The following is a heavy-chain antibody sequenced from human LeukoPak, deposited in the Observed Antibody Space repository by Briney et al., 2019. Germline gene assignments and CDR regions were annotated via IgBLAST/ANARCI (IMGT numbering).Heavy chain of an antibody. Sequence: PSETLPLTCAVYGGSFSAYYWTWIRQPPGKGLEWIGEIKQSENTNYNPSLKSRVTISIDPSKNQISLKLNSVTAADTAVYFCAREGLRNAYNPLGYWGQGTLVTVSS. D-gene: IGHD5-24*01. J-gene: IGHJ4*02. CDR3: AREGLRNAYNPLGY. CDR1: GGSFSAYY. CDR2: IKQSENT. V-gene: IGHV4-34*01.